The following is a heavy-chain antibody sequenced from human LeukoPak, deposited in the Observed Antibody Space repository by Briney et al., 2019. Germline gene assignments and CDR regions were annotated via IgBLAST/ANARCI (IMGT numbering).Heavy chain of an antibody. V-gene: IGHV3-53*05. CDR3: ARVKGGIAAAGNYFDY. D-gene: IGHD6-13*01. J-gene: IGHJ4*02. Sequence: GGSLRLSCAASGFTVSNNYMNWVRQAPGKGLEWVSVIYSGGSTYYADSVKGRFTISRDNSKNTLHLQMNSLRTEDTAVYYCARVKGGIAAAGNYFDYWGQGTLVTVSS. CDR1: GFTVSNNY. CDR2: IYSGGST.